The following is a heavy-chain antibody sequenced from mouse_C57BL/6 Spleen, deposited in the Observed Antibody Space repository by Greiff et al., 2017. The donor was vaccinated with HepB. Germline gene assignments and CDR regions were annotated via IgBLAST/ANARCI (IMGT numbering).Heavy chain of an antibody. Sequence: EVQLQQSGAELVRPGASVKLSCTASGFNIKDYYMHWVKQRPEQGLEWIGRIDPEDGDTEYAPKFQGKATMTADTSSNTAYLQLSSLTSEDTAVYYCTPIYDGYLWYFDVWGTGTTVTVSS. CDR2: IDPEDGDT. CDR3: TPIYDGYLWYFDV. J-gene: IGHJ1*03. V-gene: IGHV14-1*01. D-gene: IGHD2-3*01. CDR1: GFNIKDYY.